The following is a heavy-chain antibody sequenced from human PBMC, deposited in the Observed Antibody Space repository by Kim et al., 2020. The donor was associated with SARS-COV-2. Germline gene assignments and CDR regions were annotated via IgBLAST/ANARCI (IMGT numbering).Heavy chain of an antibody. CDR1: GYTFTSYG. CDR3: ARAIDPDYGDYVTQAYYYGMDV. D-gene: IGHD4-17*01. Sequence: ASVKVSCKASGYTFTSYGISWVRQAPGQGLEWMGWISAYNGNTNYAQKLQGRVTMTTDTSTSTAYMELRSLRSDDTAVYYCARAIDPDYGDYVTQAYYYGMDVWGQGTTVTVSS. CDR2: ISAYNGNT. V-gene: IGHV1-18*01. J-gene: IGHJ6*02.